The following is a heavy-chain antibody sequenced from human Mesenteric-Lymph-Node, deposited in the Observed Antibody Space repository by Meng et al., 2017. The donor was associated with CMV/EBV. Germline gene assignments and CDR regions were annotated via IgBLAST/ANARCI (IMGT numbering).Heavy chain of an antibody. Sequence: SETLSLTCAVSGGSLSNYYWNWIRQPPGKGLEWIGYIYYSGSTNYNPSLKSRVTISVDTSKNQFSLKLSSVTAADTAVYYCARGGPAALIYWYFDLWGRGTLVTVSS. CDR3: ARGGPAALIYWYFDL. CDR1: GGSLSNYY. J-gene: IGHJ2*01. D-gene: IGHD2-2*01. CDR2: IYYSGST. V-gene: IGHV4-59*01.